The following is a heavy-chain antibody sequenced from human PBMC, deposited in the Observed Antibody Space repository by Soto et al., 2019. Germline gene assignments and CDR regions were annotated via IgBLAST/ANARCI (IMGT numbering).Heavy chain of an antibody. CDR1: GFTFSNYV. J-gene: IGHJ4*02. V-gene: IGHV3-23*01. D-gene: IGHD2-15*01. Sequence: EVQLLESGGGLVQPGGSLRLPCAASGFTFSNYVMSWVRQAPGKGLEWVSNINGDAGRTSYADSVKGRFTIFRDNSRSTLYLQMNSLRAEDTAVYHCTRGSHYHCSGNTCPEENWGQGTLVTVSS. CDR3: TRGSHYHCSGNTCPEEN. CDR2: INGDAGRT.